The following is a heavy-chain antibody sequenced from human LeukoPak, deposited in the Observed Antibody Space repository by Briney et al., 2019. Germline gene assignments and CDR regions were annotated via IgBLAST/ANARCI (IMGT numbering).Heavy chain of an antibody. CDR1: GFTFSSYG. Sequence: GGSLRLSCAASGFTFSSYGMHWVRQAPGKGLEWVAVISYDGSNKYYADSVKGRFTISRDNSKNTLYLQMNSLRAEDTAVYYCAKESGYGDYYYYYGMDVWGQGTTVTVSS. D-gene: IGHD4-17*01. CDR2: ISYDGSNK. V-gene: IGHV3-30*18. J-gene: IGHJ6*02. CDR3: AKESGYGDYYYYYGMDV.